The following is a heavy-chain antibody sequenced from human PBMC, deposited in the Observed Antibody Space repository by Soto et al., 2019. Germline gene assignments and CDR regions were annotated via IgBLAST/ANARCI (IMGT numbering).Heavy chain of an antibody. Sequence: PGESLKISCKGSGYSFTSYWISWVRQMPGKGLEWMGRIDPSDSYTNHSPSFQGHVTISADKSISTAYLQWSSLKASDTAMYYCARHIVPKYYYDSSGAPVGDYYYYGMDGWGQGTTVTVSS. V-gene: IGHV5-10-1*01. CDR1: GYSFTSYW. CDR2: IDPSDSYT. CDR3: ARHIVPKYYYDSSGAPVGDYYYYGMDG. J-gene: IGHJ6*02. D-gene: IGHD3-22*01.